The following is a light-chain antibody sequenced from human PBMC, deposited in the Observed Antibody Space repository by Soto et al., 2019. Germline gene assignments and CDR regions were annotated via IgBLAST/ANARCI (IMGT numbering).Light chain of an antibody. CDR1: SSDVGGYNY. CDR2: EVS. V-gene: IGLV2-8*01. Sequence: QSVLAQPPSASWSPGQSVTMSCTGTSSDVGGYNYVSWYQQHPGKAPKLMIYEVSERPSGVPDRFSGSKSSNTASLTVSGLQAEDEADYYCSSYAGSNNFVFGTGTKVTVL. J-gene: IGLJ1*01. CDR3: SSYAGSNNFV.